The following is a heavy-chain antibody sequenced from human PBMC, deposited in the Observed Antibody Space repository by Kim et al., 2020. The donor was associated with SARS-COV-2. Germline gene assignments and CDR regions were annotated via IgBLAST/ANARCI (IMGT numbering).Heavy chain of an antibody. Sequence: AQFVQGRFTISRYTTKNALYLQRNSLRAEDTAVYYCAAQPGIAAAGKNDYWGQGTLVTVSS. V-gene: IGHV3-23*01. CDR3: AAQPGIAAAGKNDY. D-gene: IGHD6-13*01. J-gene: IGHJ4*02.